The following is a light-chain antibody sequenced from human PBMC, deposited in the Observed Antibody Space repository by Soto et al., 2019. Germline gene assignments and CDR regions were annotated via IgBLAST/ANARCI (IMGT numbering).Light chain of an antibody. CDR1: QNISNY. V-gene: IGKV3-15*01. J-gene: IGKJ5*01. Sequence: SVLIRSRATLSVAPCERATVSGTASQNISNYLIWYQQKPGQAPRLLTSGASTRPTGIPARFSRSGSGTEFTPTISSPQSEDFAVYYCQQYNHWPSLTFGQGTRLEIK. CDR3: QQYNHWPSLT. CDR2: GAS.